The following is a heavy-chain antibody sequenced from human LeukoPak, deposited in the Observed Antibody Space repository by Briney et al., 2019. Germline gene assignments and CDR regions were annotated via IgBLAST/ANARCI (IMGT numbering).Heavy chain of an antibody. CDR1: GGSISNYY. J-gene: IGHJ4*02. Sequence: PSETLSLTCTVSGGSISNYYWSWIRQSPGKGLEWIGYIFYGGSTNYNPSLKSRVTISGDTSKNQFSLKLTSVTAADTAVYYCARALARGYSSGRFDYWGQGTRVTVSS. V-gene: IGHV4-59*01. D-gene: IGHD6-19*01. CDR2: IFYGGST. CDR3: ARALARGYSSGRFDY.